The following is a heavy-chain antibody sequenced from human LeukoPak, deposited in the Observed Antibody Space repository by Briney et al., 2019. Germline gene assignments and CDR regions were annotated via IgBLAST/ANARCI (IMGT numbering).Heavy chain of an antibody. CDR3: ARGGIGRAARSTLDY. D-gene: IGHD2-15*01. Sequence: SETLSLTCTVSGGSISSYYWSWIRQPPGKGLEWIGYIYYSGSTNYNPSLKSRVTISVDTSKNQFSLQLSSVTAADTAVYYCARGGIGRAARSTLDYWGQGTLVTVSS. J-gene: IGHJ4*02. CDR1: GGSISSYY. V-gene: IGHV4-59*01. CDR2: IYYSGST.